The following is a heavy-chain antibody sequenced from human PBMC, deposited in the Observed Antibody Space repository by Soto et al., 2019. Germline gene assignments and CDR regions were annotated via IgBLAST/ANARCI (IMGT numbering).Heavy chain of an antibody. Sequence: PSETLSLTCTVSGGSISSYYWSWIRQPAGKGLEWIGRIYTSGSTNYNPSLKSRVTMSVDTSKNQFSLKLSSVTAADTAVYYCARDQCSSSSCYYYYGMDVWGQGTTVTVSS. CDR2: IYTSGST. D-gene: IGHD6-6*01. V-gene: IGHV4-4*07. J-gene: IGHJ6*02. CDR1: GGSISSYY. CDR3: ARDQCSSSSCYYYYGMDV.